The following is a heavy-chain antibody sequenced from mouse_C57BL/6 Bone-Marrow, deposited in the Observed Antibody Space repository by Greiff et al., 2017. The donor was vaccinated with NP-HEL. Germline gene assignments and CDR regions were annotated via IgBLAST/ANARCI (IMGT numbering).Heavy chain of an antibody. J-gene: IGHJ4*01. CDR2: IDPSASYT. Sequence: VQLQQPGAELVKPGASVKLSCKASGYTFTSYWMQWVKQRPGQGLEWIGEIDPSASYTHYNQKFKGKATLTVDTSSSTAYMQLSSLTSEDSAVYYCARPYYGTRYAMGCWGQGTSVTDSS. CDR1: GYTFTSYW. V-gene: IGHV1-50*01. CDR3: ARPYYGTRYAMGC. D-gene: IGHD2-10*01.